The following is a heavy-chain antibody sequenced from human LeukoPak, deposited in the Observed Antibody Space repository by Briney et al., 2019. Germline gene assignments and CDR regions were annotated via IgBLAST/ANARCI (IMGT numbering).Heavy chain of an antibody. CDR1: GFTFSSYS. CDR3: AREAAIYSSSYYYYYMDV. J-gene: IGHJ6*03. Sequence: PGGSLRLSCAASGFTFSSYSMNWVRQAPGKGLEWVSSISSSSSYIYYADSVKGRFTISRDNAKNSLYLQMNSLRAEDTAVYYCAREAAIYSSSYYYYYMDVWGKGTAVTVSS. V-gene: IGHV3-21*01. D-gene: IGHD6-6*01. CDR2: ISSSSSYI.